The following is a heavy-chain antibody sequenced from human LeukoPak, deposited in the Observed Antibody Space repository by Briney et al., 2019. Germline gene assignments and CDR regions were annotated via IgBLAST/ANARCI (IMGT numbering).Heavy chain of an antibody. J-gene: IGHJ4*02. CDR3: ARDVGYSYGIGYYFDY. CDR2: IYSGGSI. V-gene: IGHV3-66*01. D-gene: IGHD5-18*01. Sequence: LSLTCAVSGGSISSGGYSWSWIRQPPGKGLEWVSVIYSGGSIYYADSVKGRFTISRDNSKNTLYLQMNSLRAEDTAVYYCARDVGYSYGIGYYFDYWGQGTLVTVSS. CDR1: GGSISSGGYS.